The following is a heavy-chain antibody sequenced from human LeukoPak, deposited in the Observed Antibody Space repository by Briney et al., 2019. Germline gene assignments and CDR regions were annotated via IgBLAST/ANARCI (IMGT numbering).Heavy chain of an antibody. J-gene: IGHJ4*02. CDR2: ITWNSGDI. Sequence: GGSLRLSCAASGFTFDDYAMHWVRQVPGKGLEWVSGITWNSGDIDYADSVKGRFTISRDNAKNSLYLQMNSLRVEDTAFYYCAKQGEPDFFDSWGQGTLVTVSS. V-gene: IGHV3-9*01. CDR3: AKQGEPDFFDS. CDR1: GFTFDDYA. D-gene: IGHD1-14*01.